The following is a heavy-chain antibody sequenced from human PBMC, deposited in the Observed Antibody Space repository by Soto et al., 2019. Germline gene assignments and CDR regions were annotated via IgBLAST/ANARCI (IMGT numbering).Heavy chain of an antibody. D-gene: IGHD2-2*01. CDR2: FCYSGST. Sequence: QLQLQESGPGLVKPSETLSLTCTVSGGSIGSRGYYWVWIRQPPGKWLEWIGSFCYSGSTYSNPSPTSRVTIYIDMSNKQFSLRLRYVTAADTAFYYCASRHFTDKAPAAIYADDGFDVWGQGTMVTVTS. V-gene: IGHV4-39*01. CDR3: ASRHFTDKAPAAIYADDGFDV. J-gene: IGHJ3*01. CDR1: GGSIGSRGYY.